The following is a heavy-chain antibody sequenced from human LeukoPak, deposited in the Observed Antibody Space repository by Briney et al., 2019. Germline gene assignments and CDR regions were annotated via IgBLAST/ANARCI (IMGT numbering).Heavy chain of an antibody. J-gene: IGHJ4*02. V-gene: IGHV4-61*01. CDR1: GGSVSSGSYY. CDR2: FYYSGST. Sequence: SETLSLTCTVSGGSVSSGSYYWNWIRQPPGKGLEWIGYFYYSGSTNYNPSLKSRVTISLDTSKNQFSLKLSSVTAADTAVYYCARSPDSSGWYTYWGQGTLVTVSS. CDR3: ARSPDSSGWYTY. D-gene: IGHD6-19*01.